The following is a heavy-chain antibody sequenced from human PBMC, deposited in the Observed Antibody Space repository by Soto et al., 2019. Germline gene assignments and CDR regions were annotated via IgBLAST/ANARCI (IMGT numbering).Heavy chain of an antibody. V-gene: IGHV1-69*12. CDR2: IIPIFGTA. J-gene: IGHJ4*02. CDR1: GGTFSSYA. Sequence: QVQLVQSGAEVKKPGSSVKVSCKASGGTFSSYAISWVRQAPGQGLEWMGGIIPIFGTANYAQKLQGIVKITADESTSTAYMELSSLRSEDTAVYYCARESRYCSGGSCYFLPGIDYWGQGTLVTVSS. D-gene: IGHD2-15*01. CDR3: ARESRYCSGGSCYFLPGIDY.